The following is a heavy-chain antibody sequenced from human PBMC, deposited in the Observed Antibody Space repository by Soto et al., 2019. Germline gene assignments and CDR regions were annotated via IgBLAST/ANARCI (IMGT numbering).Heavy chain of an antibody. Sequence: EVQLVESGGGLVQPGGSLTLSCAASEFAFSSYWMTWVRQAPGKGLEWVANIRKDGSQRSYLDSVRGRFTISRDNSKNSLYLHMNGLGAEAPALYFCARYVSPVSIGLYFDAFDIWGQGTMVTVSS. CDR2: IRKDGSQR. CDR1: EFAFSSYW. D-gene: IGHD2-8*01. V-gene: IGHV3-7*05. J-gene: IGHJ3*02. CDR3: ARYVSPVSIGLYFDAFDI.